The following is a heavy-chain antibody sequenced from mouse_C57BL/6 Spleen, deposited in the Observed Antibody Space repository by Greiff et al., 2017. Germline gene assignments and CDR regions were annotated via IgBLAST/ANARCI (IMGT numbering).Heavy chain of an antibody. V-gene: IGHV1-55*01. CDR3: AIFSYDYDGGGDV. D-gene: IGHD2-4*01. J-gene: IGHJ1*03. Sequence: VKLQESGAELVKPGASVKMSCKASGYTFTSYWLTWVKQRPGQGLEWIGDIYPGSGSTNYNEQFKSKSTLTVDTSSSTAYMQLSSLTSEDSAVYYCAIFSYDYDGGGDVWGKGTTLTVSS. CDR1: GYTFTSYW. CDR2: IYPGSGST.